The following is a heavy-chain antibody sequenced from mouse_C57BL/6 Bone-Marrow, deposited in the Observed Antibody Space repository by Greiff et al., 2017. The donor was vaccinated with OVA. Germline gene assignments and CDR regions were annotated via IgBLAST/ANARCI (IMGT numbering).Heavy chain of an antibody. Sequence: VKLVESGPGLVAPSQSLSITCTVSGFSFTSYAISWVRQPPGKGLEWLGVIWTGGGANYNSALTSRLSISKDNSKSRVFLKMNGLQTDDTARYYCARNEDYYGSSYNFDDWGQGTTLTVSS. V-gene: IGHV2-9-1*01. CDR1: GFSFTSYA. J-gene: IGHJ2*01. CDR3: ARNEDYYGSSYNFDD. CDR2: IWTGGGA. D-gene: IGHD1-1*01.